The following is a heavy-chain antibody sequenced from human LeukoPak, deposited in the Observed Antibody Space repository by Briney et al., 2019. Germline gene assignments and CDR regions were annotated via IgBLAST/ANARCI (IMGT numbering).Heavy chain of an antibody. Sequence: GGSLRLSCAASGFTFSSQAMSWVRQAPGKGLEWVSAISGSGRNTYYGDSVKGRFTISRDNSKNSVHLQMNSLRADDTAVYYCTKGTTVTQDPDYWGQGTLVTVSS. CDR2: ISGSGRNT. D-gene: IGHD4-17*01. CDR3: TKGTTVTQDPDY. J-gene: IGHJ4*02. CDR1: GFTFSSQA. V-gene: IGHV3-23*01.